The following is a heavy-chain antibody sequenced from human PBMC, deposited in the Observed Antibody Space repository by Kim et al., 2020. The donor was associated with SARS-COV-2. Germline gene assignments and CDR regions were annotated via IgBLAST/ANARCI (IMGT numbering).Heavy chain of an antibody. D-gene: IGHD2-21*01. V-gene: IGHV3-7*01. J-gene: IGHJ4*02. CDR2: K. CDR3: ARGGYSNFDF. Sequence: KNYVESMKARFTISRDNAKNALYLQMNSLRVEDTAVYYCARGGYSNFDFWGQGTLVTVSS.